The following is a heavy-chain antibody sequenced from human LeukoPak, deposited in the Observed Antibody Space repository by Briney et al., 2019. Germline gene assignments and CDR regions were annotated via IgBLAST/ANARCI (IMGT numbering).Heavy chain of an antibody. Sequence: GASVKVSCKASGYTFTSYYMHWVRQAPGQGLEWMGIINPSGGSTSYAQKFQGRVTMTRDTSTSTVYMELSSLRSEDTAVYYCARDPAKHSSSWRIFDYWGQGTLVTVSS. J-gene: IGHJ4*02. CDR3: ARDPAKHSSSWRIFDY. V-gene: IGHV1-46*01. CDR2: INPSGGST. CDR1: GYTFTSYY. D-gene: IGHD6-13*01.